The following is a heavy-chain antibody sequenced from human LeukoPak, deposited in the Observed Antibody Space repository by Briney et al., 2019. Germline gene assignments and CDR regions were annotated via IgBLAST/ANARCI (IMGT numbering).Heavy chain of an antibody. CDR3: AKPPGYSSGWHYFDY. Sequence: GGSLRLSCAASGFTFSSYGMHWVRQAPGKGLEWVAVIWYDGSNKYYANSVKGRFTISRDNSKNRLYLQMNSLRAEDTAVYYCAKPPGYSSGWHYFDYWGQGTLVTVSS. V-gene: IGHV3-33*06. J-gene: IGHJ4*02. CDR2: IWYDGSNK. CDR1: GFTFSSYG. D-gene: IGHD6-19*01.